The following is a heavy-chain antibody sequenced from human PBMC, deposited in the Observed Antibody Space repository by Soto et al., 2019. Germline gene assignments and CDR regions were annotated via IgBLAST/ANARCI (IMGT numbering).Heavy chain of an antibody. CDR1: GVSISSDY. D-gene: IGHD5-12*01. CDR3: ARGPPWMDAFDI. CDR2: TSHTRTT. Sequence: QVQLQESGPGLVKPSETLSLTCTVSGVSISSDYWTWIRQSPGKGLEWIAYTSHTRTTDDNPSLKSRVTISLDTSKTQCSLKLSSVTAADTAGYYCARGPPWMDAFDIWGQGTKVTVSP. V-gene: IGHV4-59*01. J-gene: IGHJ3*02.